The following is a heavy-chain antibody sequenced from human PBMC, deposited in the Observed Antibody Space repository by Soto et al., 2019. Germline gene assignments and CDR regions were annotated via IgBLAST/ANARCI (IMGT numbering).Heavy chain of an antibody. CDR3: AGGIAEGAFDI. CDR2: ISSSSRYI. Sequence: EVQLVESGGGLVKPGGSLRLSCAASGFTFSSYSMNWVRQAPGKGLEWVTSISSSSRYIYYADSVKGRFTISSDNAKNSLYLQMNSLRAEDTAVYYCAGGIAEGAFDIWGQGTMVTVSS. D-gene: IGHD6-13*01. J-gene: IGHJ3*02. CDR1: GFTFSSYS. V-gene: IGHV3-21*01.